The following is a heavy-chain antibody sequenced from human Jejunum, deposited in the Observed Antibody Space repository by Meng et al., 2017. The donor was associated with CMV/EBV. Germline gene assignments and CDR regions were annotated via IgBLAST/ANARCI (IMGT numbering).Heavy chain of an antibody. Sequence: QVQLVQSGAEVKAPGASVKVSCKTSGYTFSNFYIHWVRQAPGQGLEWMGIINPNGGSTNSARKFQGRLTMTGDTSTSLVYMELSSLRSDDTAVYYCAGAPPYGSPSGDWLDAWGQGTLVTVSS. V-gene: IGHV1-46*01. J-gene: IGHJ5*02. CDR3: AGAPPYGSPSGDWLDA. CDR2: INPNGGST. CDR1: GYTFSNFY. D-gene: IGHD6-6*01.